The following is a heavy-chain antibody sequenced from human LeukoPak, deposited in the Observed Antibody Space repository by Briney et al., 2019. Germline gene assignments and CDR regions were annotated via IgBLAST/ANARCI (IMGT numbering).Heavy chain of an antibody. CDR3: GRDQPWTNGFDI. CDR1: GDSVSSNNAA. J-gene: IGHJ3*02. CDR2: TYYRSKWYN. V-gene: IGHV6-1*01. Sequence: SQTLSLTCAILGDSVSSNNAAWNWIRQSPSRGLEWLGRTYYRSKWYNDYAGSVRSRITINPDTSRNQFSLQLNSVTPEDTAVYYCGRDQPWTNGFDIWGQGTMVTVSS. D-gene: IGHD3/OR15-3a*01.